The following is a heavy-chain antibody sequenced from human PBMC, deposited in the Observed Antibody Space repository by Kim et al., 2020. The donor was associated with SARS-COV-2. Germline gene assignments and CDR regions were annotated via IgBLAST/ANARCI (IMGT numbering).Heavy chain of an antibody. Sequence: YVDTVKGRFTISRDNAKNSLYLQMNSLRAEDTAVYCCAREDSSGYYSFDYWGQGTLVTVSS. CDR3: AREDSSGYYSFDY. D-gene: IGHD3-22*01. J-gene: IGHJ4*02. V-gene: IGHV3-7*03.